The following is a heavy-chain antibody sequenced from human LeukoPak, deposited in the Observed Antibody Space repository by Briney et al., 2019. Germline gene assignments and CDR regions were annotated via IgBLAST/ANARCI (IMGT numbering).Heavy chain of an antibody. CDR1: GFTFGNYA. CDR3: AKDSDCSSTSCYVEMDV. V-gene: IGHV3-23*01. D-gene: IGHD2-2*01. CDR2: ISGSGGST. Sequence: PGGSLRLSCAASGFTFGNYAMSWVRQAPVKGLEWVSAISGSGGSTYYADSVKGRFTISRDNSKNTLYLQMNSLRAEDTAVYYCAKDSDCSSTSCYVEMDVWGQGTTVTVSS. J-gene: IGHJ6*02.